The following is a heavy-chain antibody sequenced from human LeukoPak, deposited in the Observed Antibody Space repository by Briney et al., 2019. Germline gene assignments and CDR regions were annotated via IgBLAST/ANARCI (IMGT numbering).Heavy chain of an antibody. CDR1: GYTFTSYD. D-gene: IGHD6-13*01. V-gene: IGHV1-8*01. J-gene: IGHJ5*02. Sequence: ASVKVSCKASGYTFTSYDINWVRQATGQGLEWMGWMNPNSGNTGYAQKFQGRVTMTRNTSISTAHMELSSLRSEDTAVYYCARGKLRQQLVWFDPWGQGTLVTVSS. CDR3: ARGKLRQQLVWFDP. CDR2: MNPNSGNT.